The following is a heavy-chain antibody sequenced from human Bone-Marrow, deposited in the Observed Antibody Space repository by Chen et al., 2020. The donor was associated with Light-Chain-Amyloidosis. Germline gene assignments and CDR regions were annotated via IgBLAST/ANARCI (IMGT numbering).Heavy chain of an antibody. V-gene: IGHV3-74*01. J-gene: IGHJ4*02. CDR2: MNSAGSGT. Sequence: EVQLVESGGDLVQPGGSLRLSCAASGFTFSTYWMHWVRQAPGKGLVWVARMNSAGSGTSYADSVKGRFIISRDNSKDTLSLQMNSLRDDDMAIYYCAKAIVSPGLGRQKRGYHFDSWGQGTLVTVSS. CDR3: AKAIVSPGLGRQKRGYHFDS. CDR1: GFTFSTYW. D-gene: IGHD1-26*01.